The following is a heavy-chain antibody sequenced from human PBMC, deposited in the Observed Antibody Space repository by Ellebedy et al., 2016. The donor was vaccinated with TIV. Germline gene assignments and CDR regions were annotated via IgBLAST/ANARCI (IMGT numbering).Heavy chain of an antibody. CDR2: ISAYNGNT. J-gene: IGHJ4*02. Sequence: ASVKVSCXASGYTFTSYGISWVRQAPGQGLEWMGWISAYNGNTNYAQKLQGRVTMTTDTSTSTAYMELRSLRSDDTAVYYCARGAIYYGSGSYFDYFDYWGQGTLVTVSS. CDR3: ARGAIYYGSGSYFDYFDY. D-gene: IGHD3-10*01. CDR1: GYTFTSYG. V-gene: IGHV1-18*04.